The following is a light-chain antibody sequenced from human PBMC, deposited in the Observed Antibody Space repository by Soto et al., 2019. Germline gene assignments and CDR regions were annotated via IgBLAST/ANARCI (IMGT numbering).Light chain of an antibody. V-gene: IGKV3-20*01. J-gene: IGKJ1*01. Sequence: EIVLTQSPGNLSLSPGERATLSCRASQSVSNNYLAWYQQKPGQAPRLLIYGASSRATGIADRFSGSGSGTDFTLTISNLQPEDFATYYCQQSFTTWTFGQGTKVDI. CDR3: QQSFTTWT. CDR2: GAS. CDR1: QSVSNNY.